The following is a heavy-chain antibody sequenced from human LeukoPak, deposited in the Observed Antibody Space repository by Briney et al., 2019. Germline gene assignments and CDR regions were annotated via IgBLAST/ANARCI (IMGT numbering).Heavy chain of an antibody. CDR2: ISAYNGNT. V-gene: IGHV1-18*01. CDR3: ASPTYCSSTSCPYHYYYYYGMDV. J-gene: IGHJ6*04. CDR1: GYSFINYG. D-gene: IGHD2-2*01. Sequence: ASVKVSCKASGYSFINYGISWVREAPGQGLEWMGWISAYNGNTNYAQKLQGRVTMTTDTSTSTAYMELSSLRSEDTAVYYCASPTYCSSTSCPYHYYYYYGMDVWGKGTTVTVSS.